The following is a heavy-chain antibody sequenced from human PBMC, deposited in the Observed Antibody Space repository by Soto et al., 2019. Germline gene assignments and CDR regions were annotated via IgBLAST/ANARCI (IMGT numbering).Heavy chain of an antibody. CDR3: ARDTTNCQFDY. V-gene: IGHV4-61*02. J-gene: IGHJ4*02. Sequence: SEPLCLTCTVSGGSVSSGPYYWSWIRQPAGKGLEWIGRIYTSGSTNYNPSLKSRVTMSVDTSKNQFSLKLSSVTAADTAVYYCARDTTNCQFDYWGQGPLVTVSS. CDR2: IYTSGST. CDR1: GGSVSSGPYY. D-gene: IGHD7-27*01.